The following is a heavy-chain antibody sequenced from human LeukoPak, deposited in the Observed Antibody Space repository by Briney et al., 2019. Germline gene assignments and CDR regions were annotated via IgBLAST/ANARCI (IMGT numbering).Heavy chain of an antibody. Sequence: PGGSLRLSCAASGFTFSNYAMSWVRQAPGKGLEWVSAISGSGGSTYYADSVKGRFTIARDNSKNTLYLQMNSLRAEDTAWYYCAKDFGYCSGSRCYALDYWGQVTLVTVSS. CDR2: ISGSGGST. CDR1: GFTFSNYA. V-gene: IGHV3-23*01. D-gene: IGHD2-15*01. J-gene: IGHJ4*02. CDR3: AKDFGYCSGSRCYALDY.